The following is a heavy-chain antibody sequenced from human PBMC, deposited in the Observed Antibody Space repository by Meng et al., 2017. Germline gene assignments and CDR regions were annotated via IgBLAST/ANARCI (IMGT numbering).Heavy chain of an antibody. CDR1: GFTFSSYG. CDR2: IWYDGSNK. J-gene: IGHJ6*02. CDR3: ARDPAARSYYYYGMDV. D-gene: IGHD6-6*01. V-gene: IGHV3-33*01. Sequence: GGSLRLSCAASGFTFSSYGMHWVRQAPGKGLEWVAVIWYDGSNKYYADSVKGRFTISRDNSKNTLYLQMNSLRAEDTAVYYCARDPAARSYYYYGMDVWGQGTTVPVSS.